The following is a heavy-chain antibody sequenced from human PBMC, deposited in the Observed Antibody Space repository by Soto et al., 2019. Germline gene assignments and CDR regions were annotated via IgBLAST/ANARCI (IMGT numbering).Heavy chain of an antibody. CDR1: GFTFSAYY. CDR2: ISSSSSYT. Sequence: GSLRLSCVASGFTFSAYYMSWIRQAPGKGLEWVSYISSSSSYTNYADSVKGRFTLSRDNAKNSLYLQMNSLRAEDTAVYYCARHSGYYDSSGYEFDYWGQGTLVTVSS. J-gene: IGHJ4*02. D-gene: IGHD3-22*01. CDR3: ARHSGYYDSSGYEFDY. V-gene: IGHV3-11*06.